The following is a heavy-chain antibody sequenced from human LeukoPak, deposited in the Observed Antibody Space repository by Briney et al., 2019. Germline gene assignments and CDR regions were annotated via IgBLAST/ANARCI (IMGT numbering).Heavy chain of an antibody. CDR3: ARDRGYYDSSGYLQVVGYFDY. CDR1: GGSISSYY. J-gene: IGHJ4*02. D-gene: IGHD3-22*01. Sequence: SETLSLTCTVSGGSISSYYWSWIRQPPGKGLEWIGYIYYSGSTNYNPSLKSRVTISVDTSKNQFSLKLSSVTAADTAVCYCARDRGYYDSSGYLQVVGYFDYWGQGTLVTVSS. CDR2: IYYSGST. V-gene: IGHV4-59*01.